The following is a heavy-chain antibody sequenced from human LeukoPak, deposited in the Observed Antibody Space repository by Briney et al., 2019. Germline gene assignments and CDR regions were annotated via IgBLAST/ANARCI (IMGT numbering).Heavy chain of an antibody. V-gene: IGHV4-30-4*08. D-gene: IGHD6-6*01. CDR3: AREPYSSSPSVEYFDL. Sequence: SETLSLTCTVSGGSISSGDYYWSWIRQPPGKGLEWIGYIYYSGSTYYNPSLKSRVTISVDTSKNQFSLKLSSVPAADTAVYYCAREPYSSSPSVEYFDLWGRGTLVTVSS. J-gene: IGHJ2*01. CDR2: IYYSGST. CDR1: GGSISSGDYY.